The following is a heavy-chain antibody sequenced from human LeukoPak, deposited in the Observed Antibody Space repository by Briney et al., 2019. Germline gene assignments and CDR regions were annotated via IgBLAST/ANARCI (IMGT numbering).Heavy chain of an antibody. J-gene: IGHJ4*02. V-gene: IGHV3-30*18. D-gene: IGHD6-6*01. CDR3: AKGLAGSSKTGIDY. CDR1: GSTFSSYG. CDR2: ISYDGSNK. Sequence: GRSLRLSCAASGSTFSSYGMHWVRQAPGKGLEWVAVISYDGSNKYYADSVKGRFTISRDNSKNTLYLQMNSLGAEDTAVYYCAKGLAGSSKTGIDYWGQGTLVTVSS.